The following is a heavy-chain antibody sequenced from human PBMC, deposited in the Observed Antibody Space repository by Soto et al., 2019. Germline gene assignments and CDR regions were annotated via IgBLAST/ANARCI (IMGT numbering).Heavy chain of an antibody. CDR3: ARASFGGEWSRSPSIFAY. D-gene: IGHD3-3*01. CDR1: GGSFSSGGYY. CDR2: IYYSGST. J-gene: IGHJ4*02. Sequence: VQLQASGPGLVKPSQTLSITCTVSGGSFSSGGYYWSWIRQHPGKALEWIGYIYYSGSTYYNPSLMIRVTLSVDTSKNPCSLKLRSVTAADTAVYYCARASFGGEWSRSPSIFAYWGQGTLVTVSS. V-gene: IGHV4-31*03.